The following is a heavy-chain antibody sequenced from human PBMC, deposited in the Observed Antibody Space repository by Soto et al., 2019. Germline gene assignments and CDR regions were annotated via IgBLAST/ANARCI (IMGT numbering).Heavy chain of an antibody. D-gene: IGHD6-19*01. CDR1: GGTFSSYT. V-gene: IGHV1-69*02. CDR3: ASRGPQPTGYSSGWTDY. CDR2: IIPILGIA. Sequence: QVQLVQSGAEVKKPGSSVKVSCKASGGTFSSYTISWVRQAPGQGLEWMGRIIPILGIANYAQKFQGRVTITADKSTSTAYMELSSLRSEVTAVYYCASRGPQPTGYSSGWTDYWGQGTLVTVSS. J-gene: IGHJ4*02.